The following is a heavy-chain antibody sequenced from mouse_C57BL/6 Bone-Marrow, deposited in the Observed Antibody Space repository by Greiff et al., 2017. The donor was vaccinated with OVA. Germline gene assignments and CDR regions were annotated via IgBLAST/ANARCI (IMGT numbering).Heavy chain of an antibody. CDR3: ARPYYYGSSYGYFDV. D-gene: IGHD1-1*01. Sequence: EVQVVESGGDLVKPGGSLKLSCAASGFTFSSYGMSWVRQTPDKRLEWVATISSGGSYTYYPASVKGRFTISRDNAKNPLYLQMRRLKSEDTAMYYCARPYYYGSSYGYFDVWGTGTTVTVSS. CDR1: GFTFSSYG. J-gene: IGHJ1*03. V-gene: IGHV5-6*01. CDR2: ISSGGSYT.